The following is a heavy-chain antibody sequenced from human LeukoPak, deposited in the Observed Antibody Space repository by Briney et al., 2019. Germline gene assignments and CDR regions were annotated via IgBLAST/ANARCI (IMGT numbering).Heavy chain of an antibody. CDR3: ARVCSRKHLVGYDY. CDR2: IIPIFGTA. CDR1: GGTFSSYA. J-gene: IGHJ4*02. D-gene: IGHD3-22*01. V-gene: IGHV1-69*05. Sequence: SVKVSCKASGGTFSSYAISWVRQAPGQGLEWMGGIIPIFGTANYAQKFQGRVTITTDESTSTAYMELSSLRSEDTAVYYCARVCSRKHLVGYDYWGQGTLVTVSS.